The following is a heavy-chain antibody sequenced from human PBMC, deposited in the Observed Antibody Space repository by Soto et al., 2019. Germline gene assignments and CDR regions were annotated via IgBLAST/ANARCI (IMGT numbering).Heavy chain of an antibody. D-gene: IGHD2-21*01. CDR2: INHSGST. Sequence: SETLSLTCAVYGGSFSGYYWNWIRQPPGKGLEWIGEINHSGSTHYNPSLKSRVTISVDTSKNQFSLKLTSVTAADTAVYYCARGVRMSATFLLFDYFDYWGQGTLVTVSS. CDR3: ARGVRMSATFLLFDYFDY. CDR1: GGSFSGYY. V-gene: IGHV4-34*01. J-gene: IGHJ4*02.